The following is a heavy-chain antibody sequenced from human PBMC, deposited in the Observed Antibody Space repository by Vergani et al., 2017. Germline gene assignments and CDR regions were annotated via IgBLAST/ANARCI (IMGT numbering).Heavy chain of an antibody. CDR2: IYHSRST. J-gene: IGHJ3*02. D-gene: IGHD1-26*01. Sequence: QLQLQESGSGLVKPSQTLSLTCAVSGGSISSGGYSWSWIRQPPGKGLEWIGYIYHSRSTYYNPSLKSRVTISVDRSKNQFSLKLSSVTAADTAVYYCATSGSYDGEFHDAFDIGGQGTMVTVSS. CDR1: GGSISSGGYS. V-gene: IGHV4-30-2*01. CDR3: ATSGSYDGEFHDAFDI.